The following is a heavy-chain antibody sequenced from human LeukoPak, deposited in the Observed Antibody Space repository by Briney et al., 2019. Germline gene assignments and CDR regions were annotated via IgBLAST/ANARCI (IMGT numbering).Heavy chain of an antibody. CDR1: GFTFSDYY. V-gene: IGHV3-11*03. CDR2: ISSSSDYT. CDR3: ARRNAFEI. Sequence: GGSLRLSCAASGFTFSDYYMNWIRQAPGKGLEWVAYISSSSDYTNYADSVKGRFTVSRDNAKNSLYLQVNSLRAEDTAVYYCARRNAFEIWGQGTMVTVSS. J-gene: IGHJ3*02.